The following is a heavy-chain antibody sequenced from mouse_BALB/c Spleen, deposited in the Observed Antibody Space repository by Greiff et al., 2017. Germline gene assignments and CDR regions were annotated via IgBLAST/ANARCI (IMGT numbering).Heavy chain of an antibody. J-gene: IGHJ2*01. Sequence: VQLQQSGPELVKPGASVKMSCKASGYTFTDYVISWVKQRTGQGLEWIGEIYPGSGSTYYNEKFKGKATLTADKSSNTAYMQLSSLTSEDSAVYFGARLYYGSSGGYWGQGTTLTVSS. D-gene: IGHD1-1*01. V-gene: IGHV1-77*01. CDR2: IYPGSGST. CDR3: ARLYYGSSGGY. CDR1: GYTFTDYV.